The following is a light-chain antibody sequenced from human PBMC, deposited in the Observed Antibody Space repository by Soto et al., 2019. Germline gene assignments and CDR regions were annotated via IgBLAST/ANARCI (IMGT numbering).Light chain of an antibody. CDR1: RNIGTP. J-gene: IGKJ1*01. Sequence: ITMTQSPSTLSASIRDRVTITCRASRNIGTPLAWYQQKPGKAPQLLIYDASTLESGVPSRFSGSGSGTEFTLTISSLHPDDFSTYFCQQYQGYWTFGQGTKVEIK. V-gene: IGKV1-5*01. CDR3: QQYQGYWT. CDR2: DAS.